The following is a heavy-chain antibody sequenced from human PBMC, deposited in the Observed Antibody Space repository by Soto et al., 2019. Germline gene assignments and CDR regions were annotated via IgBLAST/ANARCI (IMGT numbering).Heavy chain of an antibody. CDR1: GYTFTSYG. J-gene: IGHJ4*02. Sequence: QVHLVQSGAEVKKPGASVKVSCKASGYTFTSYGITWVRQAPEQRLEWMGWISAHNGNTDYAQKLQGRVIVTRDTSTSTAYMELRSLRSDDTAVYYCARGRYGDYWGQGALVTVSS. CDR2: ISAHNGNT. V-gene: IGHV1-18*01. CDR3: ARGRYGDY. D-gene: IGHD1-1*01.